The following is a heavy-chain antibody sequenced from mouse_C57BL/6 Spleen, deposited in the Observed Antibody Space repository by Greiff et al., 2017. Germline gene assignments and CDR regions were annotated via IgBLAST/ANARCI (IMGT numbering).Heavy chain of an antibody. V-gene: IGHV3-6*01. CDR1: GYSITSGYY. Sequence: EVKLVESGPGLVKPSQSLSLTCSVTGYSITSGYYWNWIRQFPGNKLEWMGYISYDGSNNYNPSLKNRISITRYTSKNQFFLKLNSVTTEDTATYYCAREDGNYPFAYWGQGTLVTVSA. CDR2: ISYDGSN. J-gene: IGHJ3*01. D-gene: IGHD2-1*01. CDR3: AREDGNYPFAY.